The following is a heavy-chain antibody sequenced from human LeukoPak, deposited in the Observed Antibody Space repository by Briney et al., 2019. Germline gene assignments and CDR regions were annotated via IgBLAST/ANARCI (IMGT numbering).Heavy chain of an antibody. CDR3: ARGREDSYDSTGYYFGVRANGFDP. V-gene: IGHV4-59*01. CDR1: GGSISSYY. D-gene: IGHD3-22*01. Sequence: SETLSLTCTVSGGSISSYYWSWIRQPPGKGLEWIGYIYYSGSTNYNPSLKSRVTISVDTSKNQFSLKLSSVTAADTAVYYCARGREDSYDSTGYYFGVRANGFDPWGQGTLVTVSS. CDR2: IYYSGST. J-gene: IGHJ5*02.